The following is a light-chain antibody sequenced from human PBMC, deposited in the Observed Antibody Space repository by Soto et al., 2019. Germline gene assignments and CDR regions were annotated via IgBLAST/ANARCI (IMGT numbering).Light chain of an antibody. V-gene: IGKV3-11*01. J-gene: IGKJ1*01. CDR1: QSVSTY. Sequence: ETVLTQSPATLSLSPGESATLSCRASQSVSTYLAWYQQKPGQAPRLLIYDASNRVTGIPARFRGSGSGTDFTLTMSSLQAEDFAVYYCQQYNKWPRTFGQGTKVDI. CDR2: DAS. CDR3: QQYNKWPRT.